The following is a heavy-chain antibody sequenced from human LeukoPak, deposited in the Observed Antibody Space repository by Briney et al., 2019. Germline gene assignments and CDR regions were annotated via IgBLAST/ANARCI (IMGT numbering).Heavy chain of an antibody. D-gene: IGHD2-2*01. CDR1: GFTFSSYW. CDR3: ARYCSSTSCYVAYSGYDLPY. CDR2: IKQDGSEK. Sequence: PGGSLRLSCAASGFTFSSYWMSWVRQAPGKGLEWVANIKQDGSEKYYVDSVKGRFTISRDNAKNSLYLQMNSLRAEDTAVYYCARYCSSTSCYVAYSGYDLPYWGQGTLVTVSS. J-gene: IGHJ4*02. V-gene: IGHV3-7*01.